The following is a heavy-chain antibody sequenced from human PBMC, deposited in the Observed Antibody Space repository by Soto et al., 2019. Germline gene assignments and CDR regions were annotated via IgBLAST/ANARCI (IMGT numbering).Heavy chain of an antibody. D-gene: IGHD6-13*01. CDR1: GGSFSGYY. J-gene: IGHJ6*02. V-gene: IGHV4-34*01. CDR3: ARDRRVTNSWSPGDSYHYGLDV. Sequence: PSETLSLTCAVYGGSFSGYYWTWIRQAPGKELEWIGEINHSGGTNYNSSLKSRVTISVDTSKNQFSLILYSVTAADTAVYYCARDRRVTNSWSPGDSYHYGLDVWGQGTTVTVSS. CDR2: INHSGGT.